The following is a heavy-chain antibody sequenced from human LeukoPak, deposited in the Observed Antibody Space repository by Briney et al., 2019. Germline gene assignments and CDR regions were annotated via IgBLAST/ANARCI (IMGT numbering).Heavy chain of an antibody. CDR2: INPSGGST. V-gene: IGHV1-46*01. Sequence: EASVKASCKASGYTFTNYYMVWVRQAPGQGLEWMGIINPSGGSTTYAQKFQGRVTVTRDTSTSTVYMELSSLRSEGTAIYYCARGGAGDMYNFFDPWGQGTLVTVSS. CDR3: ARGGAGDMYNFFDP. CDR1: GYTFTNYY. J-gene: IGHJ5*02. D-gene: IGHD3-16*01.